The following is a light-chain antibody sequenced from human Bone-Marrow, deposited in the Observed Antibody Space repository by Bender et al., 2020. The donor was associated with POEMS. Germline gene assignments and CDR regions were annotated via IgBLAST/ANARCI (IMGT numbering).Light chain of an antibody. J-gene: IGLJ2*01. Sequence: QSVLTQPPSASGTPGQRVTISCSGGSSNIGAHAVNWYQHLPGTAPKLLIYSSHRRPSEVPDRFSGSKSGNAASLTVSGLQAEDEADYYCSSCADGNNLVFGGGTKLTVL. V-gene: IGLV1-44*01. CDR2: SSH. CDR3: SSCADGNNLV. CDR1: SSNIGAHA.